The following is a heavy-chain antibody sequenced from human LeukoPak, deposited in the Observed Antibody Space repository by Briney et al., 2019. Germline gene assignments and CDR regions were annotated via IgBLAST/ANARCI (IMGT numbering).Heavy chain of an antibody. Sequence: PGGSLRLSCAASGFTFSSYSMNWVRQAPGKGLEWVSSISSSSSYIYYADSVKGRFTISRDNAKNSLYLQMNSLRAEDTAVYYCARDYYDSSGYPKYFDYWGQGTLVIVSS. J-gene: IGHJ4*02. V-gene: IGHV3-21*01. CDR1: GFTFSSYS. D-gene: IGHD3-22*01. CDR3: ARDYYDSSGYPKYFDY. CDR2: ISSSSSYI.